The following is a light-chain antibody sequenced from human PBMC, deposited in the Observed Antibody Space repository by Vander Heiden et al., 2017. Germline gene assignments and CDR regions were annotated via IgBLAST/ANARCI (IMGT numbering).Light chain of an antibody. CDR1: SSNIGTGYD. J-gene: IGLJ1*01. V-gene: IGLV1-40*01. Sequence: QSVLTQPPSVSGAPGQRVTISCTGSSSNIGTGYDVHWYQQLPGTAPKLLLSGSSNRPSGVPDRFSGSKSGTSASLAITGLQAEDEADYYCQSFDTSLSGFYVFGTGTRVTVL. CDR2: GSS. CDR3: QSFDTSLSGFYV.